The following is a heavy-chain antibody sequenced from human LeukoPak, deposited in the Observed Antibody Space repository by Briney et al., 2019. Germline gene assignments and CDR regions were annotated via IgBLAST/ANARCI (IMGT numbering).Heavy chain of an antibody. D-gene: IGHD2-2*03. CDR2: ISDDGSSK. V-gene: IGHV3-30*04. CDR1: GFTFSNHA. J-gene: IGHJ3*02. Sequence: GGSLRLSCVTSGFTFSNHAMHWVRQGPDKGLGWVAVISDDGSSKFYADSVKGRFTIFRDNSKNTLFLQISSLRPEDTAVYYCARVDDLDAFDMWGQGTLVTVSS. CDR3: ARVDDLDAFDM.